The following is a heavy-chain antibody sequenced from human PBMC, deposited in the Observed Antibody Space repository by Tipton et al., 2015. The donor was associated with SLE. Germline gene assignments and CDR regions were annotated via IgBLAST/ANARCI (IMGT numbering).Heavy chain of an antibody. J-gene: IGHJ4*02. Sequence: TLSLTCAVYGGSFSGYYWSWIRQPPGKGLEWIGRIYTSGSTNYNPSLKSRVTMSVDTSKNQFSLKLSSVTAADTAVYYCARGGIERSFDYWGQGTLVTVSS. CDR3: ARGGIERSFDY. CDR2: IYTSGST. CDR1: GGSFSGYY. D-gene: IGHD1-14*01. V-gene: IGHV4-59*10.